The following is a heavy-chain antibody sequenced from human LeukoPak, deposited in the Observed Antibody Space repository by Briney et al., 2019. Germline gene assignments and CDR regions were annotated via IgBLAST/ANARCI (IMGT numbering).Heavy chain of an antibody. CDR2: ISGSGSYI. D-gene: IGHD6-19*01. Sequence: GGSLRLSCAASGFTFSDYSMNWVRQTPRKGLEWVSCISGSGSYIYYADSVKGRFTISRDNAKNSLNLQVNSLRAEDTAVYYCARDLSGWYTYYYYYMDVWGKGTTVTVSS. CDR3: ARDLSGWYTYYYYYMDV. CDR1: GFTFSDYS. J-gene: IGHJ6*03. V-gene: IGHV3-21*01.